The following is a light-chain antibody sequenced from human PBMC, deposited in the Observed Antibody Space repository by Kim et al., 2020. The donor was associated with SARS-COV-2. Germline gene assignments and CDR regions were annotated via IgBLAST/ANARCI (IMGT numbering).Light chain of an antibody. V-gene: IGKV1-33*01. CDR3: QQYDNLIT. CDR1: QDISNY. CDR2: DAS. J-gene: IGKJ5*01. Sequence: DIQMTQSPSSLSASVGDRVTITCQASQDISNYLNWYHQKPGKAPKFLIYDASNLETGVPSRFSGSGSGTDFTFTISSLQPEDIGTYYCQQYDNLITFGQGTRLEIK.